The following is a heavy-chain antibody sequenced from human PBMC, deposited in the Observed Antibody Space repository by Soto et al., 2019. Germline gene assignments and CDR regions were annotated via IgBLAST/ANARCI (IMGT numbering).Heavy chain of an antibody. CDR1: AFTFRSYG. D-gene: IGHD3-22*01. V-gene: IGHV3-30*03. Sequence: PWGALRLSWAASAFTFRSYGIHWVRAAPCKGLEWVGAISNDGSNKYYADSGKGRFTLSRDHSKKMLFLQMNSLRSEDTAVYYCARVVITNDYFDYWGQGTLVTVSS. CDR3: ARVVITNDYFDY. J-gene: IGHJ4*02. CDR2: ISNDGSNK.